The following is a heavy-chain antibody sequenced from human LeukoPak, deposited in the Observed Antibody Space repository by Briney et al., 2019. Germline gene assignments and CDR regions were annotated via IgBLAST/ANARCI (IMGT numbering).Heavy chain of an antibody. D-gene: IGHD2-15*01. J-gene: IGHJ4*02. CDR1: GYTFTSYG. CDR2: ISAYNGNT. Sequence: ASVKVSCKASGYTFTSYGISWVRQAPGQGLEWMGWISAYNGNTNYAQKLQGRVTMTTDTSTSTAYMELRSLRSDDTAVYYCAAGYCSGGSCYYPLHYWGQGTLVTVSS. V-gene: IGHV1-18*01. CDR3: AAGYCSGGSCYYPLHY.